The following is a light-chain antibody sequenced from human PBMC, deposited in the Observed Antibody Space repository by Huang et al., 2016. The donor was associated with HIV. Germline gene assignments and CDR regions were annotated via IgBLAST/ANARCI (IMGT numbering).Light chain of an antibody. V-gene: IGKV3-15*01. CDR2: GAT. CDR3: QQHNNWPPWT. CDR1: QSVSSY. J-gene: IGKJ1*01. Sequence: EIVLTQSPATLSVSPGERATLSCRASQSVSSYLAWYQQKPGQAPRLLIYGATTRAAGIPARFSGSGSGTEFTLTISSLQSEDFAVYYCQQHNNWPPWTFGPGTRVEI.